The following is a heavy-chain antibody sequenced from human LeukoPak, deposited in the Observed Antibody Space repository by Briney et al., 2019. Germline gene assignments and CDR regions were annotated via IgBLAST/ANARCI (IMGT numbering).Heavy chain of an antibody. CDR3: ARGGYDYVWGSYRYRYGMDV. Sequence: GGSLRLACAASGFTFSSYWMSWVRQAQGKGLEWVANIKQNGSEKYYVDSVKGRFTISRDNAKKSLYLQMNSLRAEDTAVYYWARGGYDYVWGSYRYRYGMDVWGKGTTVTVSS. V-gene: IGHV3-7*03. D-gene: IGHD3-16*02. CDR1: GFTFSSYW. J-gene: IGHJ6*04. CDR2: IKQNGSEK.